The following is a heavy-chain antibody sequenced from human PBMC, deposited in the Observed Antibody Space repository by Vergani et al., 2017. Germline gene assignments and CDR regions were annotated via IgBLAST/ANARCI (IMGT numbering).Heavy chain of an antibody. CDR1: GYSFTSQW. Sequence: VQLVHSGAEVKKPGESLTLSCKGSGYSFTSQWIGWVRQRPGKGLEWMGIIYPGDADTRYSPSFQGQVPILADKSISTAYLQWSSLKASDTAMYYCASGTWMGSSPEYFQNWGQGTRVTVSS. CDR2: IYPGDADT. V-gene: IGHV5-51*03. CDR3: ASGTWMGSSPEYFQN. J-gene: IGHJ1*01. D-gene: IGHD6-13*01.